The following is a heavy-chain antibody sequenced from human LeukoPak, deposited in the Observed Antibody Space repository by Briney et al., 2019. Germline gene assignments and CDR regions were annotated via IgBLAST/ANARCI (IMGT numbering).Heavy chain of an antibody. J-gene: IGHJ6*03. CDR3: ARGVEGYCSSTSCYPYYYYYYYMDV. Sequence: SETLCLTCAVYGGSFSGYYWSWIRQPPGKGLEWIGEINHSGSTNYNPSLKSRVTISVDTSKNQFSLKLSSVTAADTAVYYCARGVEGYCSSTSCYPYYYYYYYMDVWGKGTTVTVSS. D-gene: IGHD2-2*01. CDR2: INHSGST. V-gene: IGHV4-34*01. CDR1: GGSFSGYY.